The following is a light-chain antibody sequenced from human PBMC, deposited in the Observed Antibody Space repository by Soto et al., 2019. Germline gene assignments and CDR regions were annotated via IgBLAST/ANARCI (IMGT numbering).Light chain of an antibody. CDR3: QQYCSSPYT. CDR1: QSVSNSY. V-gene: IGKV3-20*01. CDR2: GAS. J-gene: IGKJ2*01. Sequence: EIVLTQSPGTLSLSPGERATLSCRASQSVSNSYLAWYQQKPGQAPRLLIFGASNRASGIPDRFSGSGSGSDFTLTISRLEPEDFAVYYCQQYCSSPYTFGQGTKLEIK.